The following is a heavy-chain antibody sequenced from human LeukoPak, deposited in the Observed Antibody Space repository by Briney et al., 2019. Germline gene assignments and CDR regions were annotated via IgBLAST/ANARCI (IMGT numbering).Heavy chain of an antibody. CDR3: ASVDTAMALDAFDI. Sequence: ASVKVSCKASGYTFTGYYIHWVRQAPGQGLEWMGWINPNSGGTNYAQKFQGRVTMTRDTSISTAYMELSRLRSDDTAVYYCASVDTAMALDAFDIWGQGTMVTVSS. D-gene: IGHD5-18*01. CDR2: INPNSGGT. J-gene: IGHJ3*02. CDR1: GYTFTGYY. V-gene: IGHV1-2*02.